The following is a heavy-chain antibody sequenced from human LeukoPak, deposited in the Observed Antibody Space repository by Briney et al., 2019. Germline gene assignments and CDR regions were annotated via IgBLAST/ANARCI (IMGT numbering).Heavy chain of an antibody. D-gene: IGHD1-14*01. CDR3: AREEPTEDQSDY. CDR2: MNPNSGNT. V-gene: IGHV1-8*01. CDR1: GYAFTSYD. J-gene: IGHJ4*02. Sequence: ASVKVSCKASGYAFTSYDINWVRQATGQGLEWMGWMNPNSGNTGYAQKFQGRVTMTRNTSISTAYMELSSLRSEDTAVYYCAREEPTEDQSDYWGQGTLVTVSS.